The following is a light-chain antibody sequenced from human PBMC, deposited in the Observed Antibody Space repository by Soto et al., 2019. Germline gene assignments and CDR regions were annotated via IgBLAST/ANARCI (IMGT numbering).Light chain of an antibody. V-gene: IGKV3-20*01. CDR2: DAS. CDR3: HQYDDGPYT. Sequence: PGERVTLSCRASQSVTGSSIAWFQQKPGQAPRLLIYDASNRATGIPVRFSGSGSGTDYTLTITNLESEDFAVYYCHQYDDGPYTFGQGT. CDR1: QSVTGSS. J-gene: IGKJ2*01.